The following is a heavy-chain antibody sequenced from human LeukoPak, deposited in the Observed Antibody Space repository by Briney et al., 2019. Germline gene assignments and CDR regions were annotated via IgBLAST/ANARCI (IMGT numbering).Heavy chain of an antibody. CDR2: IIPIFVTA. CDR3: ARLRGYDYPGGY. D-gene: IGHD5-12*01. J-gene: IGHJ4*02. V-gene: IGHV1-69*13. CDR1: GGTFSSYA. Sequence: SVKVSCKASGGTFSSYAISWVRQAPGQGLEWMGGIIPIFVTANYAQKFQGRVTITADESTSAAYMELSSLRSEDTAVYYCARLRGYDYPGGYWGQGTLVTVSS.